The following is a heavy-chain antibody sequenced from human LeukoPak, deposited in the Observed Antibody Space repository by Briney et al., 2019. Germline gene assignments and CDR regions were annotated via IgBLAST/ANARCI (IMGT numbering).Heavy chain of an antibody. D-gene: IGHD2-2*02. V-gene: IGHV4-34*01. CDR1: GVSFSGDY. CDR2: INHSGST. J-gene: IGHJ6*02. CDR3: ARDCSSTSCYMGYYYYGMDV. Sequence: SETLSLTCAVYGVSFSGDYWSWIRQPPGKGLEWIGEINHSGSTNYNPSLKSRVTISVDTSKNQFSLKLSSVTAADTAVYYCARDCSSTSCYMGYYYYGMDVWGQGTTVTVSS.